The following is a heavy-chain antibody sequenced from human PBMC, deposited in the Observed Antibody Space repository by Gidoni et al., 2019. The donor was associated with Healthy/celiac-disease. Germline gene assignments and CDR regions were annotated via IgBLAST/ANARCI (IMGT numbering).Heavy chain of an antibody. J-gene: IGHJ4*02. CDR2: IYYSGST. CDR1: GGSLSSSSYY. D-gene: IGHD1-26*01. V-gene: IGHV4-39*01. CDR3: ARQHPSWGYFDY. Sequence: QLQLQESGPGLVKPSETLSLTCTVSGGSLSSSSYYWGWIRQPPGKGLEWIVSIYYSGSTYYNPSLKSRVTISVDTSKNQFSLKLSYVTAADTAVYYCARQHPSWGYFDYWGQGTLVTVSS.